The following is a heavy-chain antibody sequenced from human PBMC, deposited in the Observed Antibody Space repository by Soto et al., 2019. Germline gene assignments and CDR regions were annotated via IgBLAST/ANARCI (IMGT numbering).Heavy chain of an antibody. J-gene: IGHJ4*02. D-gene: IGHD2-8*02. Sequence: QVQLQESGPRLVRPSQTLSLACGVSSVSISSGSYYWTWIRQLPGKGLELLGYIYFSGHTFYNPSLRSRLNMSLDTSENRFSLRLTSVTAADTAVYYCARGRVWYCPGDNCGFYFDHWGQGAPVSGSS. V-gene: IGHV4-31*11. CDR2: IYFSGHT. CDR3: ARGRVWYCPGDNCGFYFDH. CDR1: SVSISSGSYY.